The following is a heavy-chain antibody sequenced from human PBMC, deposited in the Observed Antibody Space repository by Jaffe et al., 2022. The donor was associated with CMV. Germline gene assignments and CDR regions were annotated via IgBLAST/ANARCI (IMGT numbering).Heavy chain of an antibody. CDR1: GGSFSGYY. Sequence: QVQLQQWGAGLLKPSETLSLTCAVYGGSFSGYYWSWIRQPPGKGLEWIGEISHSGGTNYNVSLESRVTISEDTSKNQFSLKLSSVTAADTAVYYCARGRSRFDPWGQGTLVTVSS. CDR3: ARGRSRFDP. CDR2: ISHSGGT. J-gene: IGHJ5*02. V-gene: IGHV4-34*01.